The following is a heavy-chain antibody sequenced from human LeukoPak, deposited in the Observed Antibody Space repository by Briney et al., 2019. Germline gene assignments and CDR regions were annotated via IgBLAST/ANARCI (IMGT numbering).Heavy chain of an antibody. J-gene: IGHJ6*03. CDR2: VTHSGTT. CDR3: ARGLANYYYYHYYMDV. CDR1: GGSFSGYY. Sequence: SETLSLTCAVYGGSFSGYYWSWIRQPPGKGLEWIGDVTHSGTTNYNPSLKSQVTISVDTSKNQFSLKVNSVTAADTAVYYCARGLANYYYYHYYMDVWDKGTTVTVSS. V-gene: IGHV4-34*01.